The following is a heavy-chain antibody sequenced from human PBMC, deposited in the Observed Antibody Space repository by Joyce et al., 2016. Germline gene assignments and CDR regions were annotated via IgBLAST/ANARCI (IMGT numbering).Heavy chain of an antibody. D-gene: IGHD3-16*01. Sequence: EVQLVESGGGLVQPGGSLRLSCAASGFTVNSLQMTWVRQTPGRGLEWISLISSGGSTSYADSVRGRFTISRDNSRNTLFLQMESLRADDTAVYYCARSGRGGGYWGQGTLVTVSP. CDR1: GFTVNSLQ. J-gene: IGHJ4*02. V-gene: IGHV3-66*01. CDR3: ARSGRGGGY. CDR2: ISSGGST.